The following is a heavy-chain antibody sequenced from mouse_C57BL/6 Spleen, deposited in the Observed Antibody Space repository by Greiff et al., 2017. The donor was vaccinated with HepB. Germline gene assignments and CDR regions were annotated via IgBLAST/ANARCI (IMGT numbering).Heavy chain of an antibody. CDR2: IYPGSGNT. J-gene: IGHJ1*03. D-gene: IGHD1-1*01. CDR1: GYTFTDYY. CDR3: ARAYGLYWYFDV. Sequence: QVQLQQSGAELVRPGASVKLSCKASGYTFTDYYINWVKQRPGQGLEWIARIYPGSGNTYYNEKFKGKATLTAEKSSSTAYMQLSSLTSEDSAVYFCARAYGLYWYFDVWGTGTTVTVSS. V-gene: IGHV1-76*01.